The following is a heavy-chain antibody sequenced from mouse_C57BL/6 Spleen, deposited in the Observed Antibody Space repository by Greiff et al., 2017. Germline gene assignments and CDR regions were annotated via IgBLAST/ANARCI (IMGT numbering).Heavy chain of an antibody. D-gene: IGHD2-1*01. J-gene: IGHJ4*01. Sequence: EVKLVESGGGLVKPGGSLKLSCAASGFTFSSYAMSWVRQTPEKRLEWVATISDGGSYTYYPDNVKGRFTISRDNAKNNLYLQMSHLKSEDTAMYYCARDRIYYGNYDAMDYWGQGTSVTVSS. CDR1: GFTFSSYA. V-gene: IGHV5-4*01. CDR3: ARDRIYYGNYDAMDY. CDR2: ISDGGSYT.